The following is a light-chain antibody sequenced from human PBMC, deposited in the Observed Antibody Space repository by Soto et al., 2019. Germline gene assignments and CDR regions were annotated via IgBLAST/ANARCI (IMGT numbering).Light chain of an antibody. J-gene: IGKJ5*01. CDR3: QQYYDTPRIT. V-gene: IGKV4-1*01. CDR2: WAS. Sequence: DIVMTQSPDSLAVSLGERATINGRSSQSLLYTSNNKNYLAWYQQKPGQPPKLLIYWASTRESGVPDRFSGSGSGTDFTLTISSLQAEDVAVYYCQQYYDTPRITFGQGTRLEIK. CDR1: QSLLYTSNNKNY.